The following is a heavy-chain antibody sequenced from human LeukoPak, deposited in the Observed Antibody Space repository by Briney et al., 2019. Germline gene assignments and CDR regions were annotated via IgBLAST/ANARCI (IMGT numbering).Heavy chain of an antibody. J-gene: IGHJ4*02. CDR1: GFTFSSYE. Sequence: GGSLRLSCTASGFTFSSYEMNWVRQAPGKGLEWVSYIRSDGSTIFYADSVKGRFTISRDNAKTSLYLQMNSLRAEDTAVYYCARDLSGVAGYTYGRGIDYWGQGTLVTVSS. CDR2: IRSDGSTI. V-gene: IGHV3-48*03. D-gene: IGHD5-18*01. CDR3: ARDLSGVAGYTYGRGIDY.